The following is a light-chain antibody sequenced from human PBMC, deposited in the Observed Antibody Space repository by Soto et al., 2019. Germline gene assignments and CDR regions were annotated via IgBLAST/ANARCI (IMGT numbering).Light chain of an antibody. Sequence: DIVMTQSPLSLPVTLGEPASISCRSSQNLLHSNGYNFLDWYLQRPGQSPQLLIYLSSYRASGVPDRFSGGGSGTNFILKISRVEAEDVGVYYCMQALQARTFGQGTKVEIK. V-gene: IGKV2-28*01. J-gene: IGKJ1*01. CDR2: LSS. CDR1: QNLLHSNGYNF. CDR3: MQALQART.